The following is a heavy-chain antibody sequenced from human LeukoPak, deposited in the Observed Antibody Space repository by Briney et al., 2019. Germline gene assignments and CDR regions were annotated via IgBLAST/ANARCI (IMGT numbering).Heavy chain of an antibody. CDR1: GGTFSSYA. J-gene: IGHJ4*02. CDR3: AARYSGYDNFDY. V-gene: IGHV1-69*05. Sequence: ASVKVSCKASGGTFSSYAISWVRQAPGQGLEWMGGIIPIFGTANYAQKFQGRVTITTDESTSTAYMELSSLRSEDTAVYYCAARYSGYDNFDYWGQGILVTVSS. CDR2: IIPIFGTA. D-gene: IGHD5-12*01.